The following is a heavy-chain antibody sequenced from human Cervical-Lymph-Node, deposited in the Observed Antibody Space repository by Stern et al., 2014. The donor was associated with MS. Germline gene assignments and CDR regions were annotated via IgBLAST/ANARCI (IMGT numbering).Heavy chain of an antibody. CDR1: GGTFNTNV. CDR2: IIPIFGTA. Sequence: VQLVESGAEVKKPGSSVKVSCKASGGTFNTNVISWVRKAPGQGLEWMGGIIPIFGTALYAQKFQGRVTITANESTRAVYMELSSLRSEDTAVYYCARAAYSTSSYNYWGQGTLVIVSS. J-gene: IGHJ4*02. CDR3: ARAAYSTSSYNY. D-gene: IGHD6-6*01. V-gene: IGHV1-69*01.